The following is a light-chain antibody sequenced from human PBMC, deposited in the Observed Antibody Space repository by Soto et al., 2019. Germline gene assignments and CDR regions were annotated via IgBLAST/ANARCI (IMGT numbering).Light chain of an antibody. J-gene: IGKJ2*01. CDR2: WAS. V-gene: IGKV4-1*01. CDR3: QQYYSSPYT. Sequence: DIVMTQSPDSLAVSLGERATINCKSSQSVLYSSNNKNYLAWYQQKPGQPPKLLIYWASTRESGVPDRFSGNRSGTDYTLTISSLQAEDVAVYYCQQYYSSPYTFGQGTKLEIK. CDR1: QSVLYSSNNKNY.